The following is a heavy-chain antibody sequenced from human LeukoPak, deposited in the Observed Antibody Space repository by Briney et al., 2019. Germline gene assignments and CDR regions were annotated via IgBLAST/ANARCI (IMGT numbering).Heavy chain of an antibody. CDR1: GFTFSSYA. J-gene: IGHJ6*03. CDR2: ISYDGSNK. D-gene: IGHD4-11*01. V-gene: IGHV3-30-3*01. CDR3: AREATRYMDV. Sequence: GGSLRLSCAASGFTFSSYAMHWARQAPGKGLEWVADISYDGSNKYYADSVKGRFTISRDNSKNTLYLQMNSLRAEDRAVYYCAREATRYMDVWGKGTTVTVSS.